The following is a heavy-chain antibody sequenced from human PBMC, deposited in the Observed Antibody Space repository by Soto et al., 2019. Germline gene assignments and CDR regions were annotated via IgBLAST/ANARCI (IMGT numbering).Heavy chain of an antibody. Sequence: PSETLSLTCAVSSGSIDNVYWWSWVRQSPGKGLEWIGETSHDGVTNYNPSLEGRVTISVDTSKNQFSLKLSSVTAADTAVYYCARNYGDYADYWGQGTLVTVSS. CDR3: ARNYGDYADY. CDR1: SGSIDNVYW. D-gene: IGHD4-17*01. CDR2: TSHDGVT. J-gene: IGHJ4*02. V-gene: IGHV4-4*02.